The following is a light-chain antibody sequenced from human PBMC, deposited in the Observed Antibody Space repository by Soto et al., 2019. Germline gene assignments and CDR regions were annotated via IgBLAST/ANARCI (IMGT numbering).Light chain of an antibody. V-gene: IGLV2-14*03. J-gene: IGLJ1*01. CDR3: SSYTSSSTYV. CDR1: NSDVGGYNF. Sequence: QSALAQPASVSGSPVQSITISCTGTNSDVGGYNFVSWYQQHPGKAPKLMIYDLTYRSSGVSYRFSGSKSGNTASLTISGLQAEDEADYYCSSYTSSSTYVFGTGTKLTVL. CDR2: DLT.